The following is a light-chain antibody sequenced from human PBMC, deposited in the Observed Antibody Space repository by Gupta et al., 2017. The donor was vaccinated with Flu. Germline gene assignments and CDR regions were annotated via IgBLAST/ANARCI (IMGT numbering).Light chain of an antibody. CDR2: ADD. J-gene: IGLJ3*02. CDR3: TYYGGRNVV. Sequence: NFMLTQPHSVSESPGKTVIISCSRSSGSIASKYVQWYRQRPGSYPTTVIDADDHRPSGVPDPGSCYIDSDYTSGHIISDRLMTVDDDYYYCTYYGGRNVVFGGGTKLTVL. CDR1: SGSIASKY. V-gene: IGLV6-57*01.